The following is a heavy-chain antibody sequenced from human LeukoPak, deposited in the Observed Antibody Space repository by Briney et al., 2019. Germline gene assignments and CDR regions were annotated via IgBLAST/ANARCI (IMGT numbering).Heavy chain of an antibody. Sequence: GESLRLSCAASGFTFNTYAMSWVRQAPGKGLEWVSYIVGSSGSTMSYADSVKGRFTTSRDNAKNSLHLQMNSLRAEDTAVYYCVRFSSSWYSSFDLWGQGTMVTVSS. CDR1: GFTFNTYA. D-gene: IGHD6-19*01. V-gene: IGHV3-48*03. CDR3: VRFSSSWYSSFDL. J-gene: IGHJ3*01. CDR2: IVGSSGSTM.